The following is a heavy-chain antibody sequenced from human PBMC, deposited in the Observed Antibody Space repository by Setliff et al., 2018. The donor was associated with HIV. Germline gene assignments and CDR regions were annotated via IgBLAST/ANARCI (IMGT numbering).Heavy chain of an antibody. D-gene: IGHD6-19*01. J-gene: IGHJ4*02. CDR2: IFYSGST. Sequence: SETLSLTCTVSGGSNSSHYWSWIRQPPGKGLEWIGSIFYSGSTNYNPSLKSRVTISVDTSKNQFSLKLNSVTAADTAVYYCARDSGIAVAGRLGYWGQGTLVTVSS. CDR1: GGSNSSHY. V-gene: IGHV4-59*11. CDR3: ARDSGIAVAGRLGY.